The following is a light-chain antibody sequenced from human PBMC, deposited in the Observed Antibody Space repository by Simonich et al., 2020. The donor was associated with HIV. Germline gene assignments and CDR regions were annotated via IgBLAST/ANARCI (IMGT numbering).Light chain of an antibody. J-gene: IGKJ1*01. Sequence: EIVMTQSPATLSVSPGERATLSGTASQSISSHLAWYQQKPGQAPRLLIYGATTRATGIPSRFSGSGSGTEFTLTIGNMQSEDFAVYYCQQYDNWPQWTFGQGTKVEIK. CDR1: QSISSH. V-gene: IGKV3-15*01. CDR3: QQYDNWPQWT. CDR2: GAT.